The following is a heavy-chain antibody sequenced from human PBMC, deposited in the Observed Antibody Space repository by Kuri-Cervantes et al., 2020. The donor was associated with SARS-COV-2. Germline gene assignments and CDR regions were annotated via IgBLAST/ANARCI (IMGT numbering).Heavy chain of an antibody. CDR2: IKSKTDGGTT. CDR3: TTEARIAVAGTLWFDYYYGMDV. V-gene: IGHV3-15*07. J-gene: IGHJ6*02. Sequence: GGSLRLSCAASGFTFSNAWMNWVRQAPGKGLEWVGRIKSKTDGGTTDYAAPVKGRFTISRDDSKNTLYLQMNSLKTEDTAVYYCTTEARIAVAGTLWFDYYYGMDVWGQGTTVTVSS. CDR1: GFTFSNAW. D-gene: IGHD6-19*01.